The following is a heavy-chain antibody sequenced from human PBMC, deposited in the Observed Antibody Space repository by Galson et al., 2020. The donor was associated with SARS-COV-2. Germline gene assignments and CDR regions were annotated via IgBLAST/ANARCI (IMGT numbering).Heavy chain of an antibody. J-gene: IGHJ2*01. Sequence: GESLKISCAASGFTFRSYDMHWARQAPGKGLEWVSVILYDGSNNYYTDSVKGRFTISRDNSKNTLYLEMNSLRVEDTAVYYCARAPSLWFGDLLGSGYLDHWGRGTLVSVSS. D-gene: IGHD3-10*01. V-gene: IGHV3-30*04. CDR3: ARAPSLWFGDLLGSGYLDH. CDR1: GFTFRSYD. CDR2: ILYDGSNN.